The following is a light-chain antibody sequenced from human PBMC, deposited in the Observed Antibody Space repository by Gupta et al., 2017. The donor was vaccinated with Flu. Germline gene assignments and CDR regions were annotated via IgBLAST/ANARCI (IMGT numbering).Light chain of an antibody. Sequence: DLQLTQSPSSLSASVGDRVIITCRASQSVGNSLGWYQQKPEKAPKSPIYGASSLQDGVPSRFSGSGFGTEFTLTISSLQPEDFGTYYCRQYREYPITFGQGTRLEIK. V-gene: IGKV1D-16*01. CDR2: GAS. J-gene: IGKJ5*01. CDR1: QSVGNS. CDR3: RQYREYPIT.